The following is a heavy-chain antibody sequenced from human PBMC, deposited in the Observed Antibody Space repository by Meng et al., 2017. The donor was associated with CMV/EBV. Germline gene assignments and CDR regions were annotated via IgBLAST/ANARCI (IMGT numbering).Heavy chain of an antibody. V-gene: IGHV1-18*01. Sequence: QVESVQSGVEVEKPGASVKVSCKASGYTFTGYGISWVRQAPGQGLEWMGWISVYNGHTNFAQNLQGRVTMTTDTSTSTAYVELRSLRSDDTAIYYCVRGVPLGIIYSFDYWGQGTLVTVSS. J-gene: IGHJ4*01. D-gene: IGHD2-21*01. CDR3: VRGVPLGIIYSFDY. CDR2: ISVYNGHT. CDR1: GYTFTGYG.